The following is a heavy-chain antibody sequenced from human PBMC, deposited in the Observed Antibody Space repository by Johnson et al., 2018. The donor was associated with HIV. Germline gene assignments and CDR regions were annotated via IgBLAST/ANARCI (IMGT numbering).Heavy chain of an antibody. CDR3: TTEDPRGYGYLFSFGDAFDI. CDR1: GLTVSGNY. Sequence: VQLVESGGDLIQPGGSLRLSCAASGLTVSGNYMSWGQAPGKGLEWVSVIYSGGSTYFADSMKGRFTISRDNSKNTLYLQMNSLRAEDTAVSYCTTEDPRGYGYLFSFGDAFDIWGQGTMVTVSS. D-gene: IGHD5-18*01. V-gene: IGHV3-53*01. J-gene: IGHJ3*02. CDR2: IYSGGST.